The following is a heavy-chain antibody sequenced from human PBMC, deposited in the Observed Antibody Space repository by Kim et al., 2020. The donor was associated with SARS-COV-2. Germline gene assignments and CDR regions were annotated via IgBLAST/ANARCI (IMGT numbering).Heavy chain of an antibody. CDR3: ASELEGGPYDY. D-gene: IGHD1-1*01. Sequence: GGSLRLSCASSGFIFSDYSMHWVRQAPGKGLEWVSSISRDSNYIYYTDSVKGRFTISRDNARNSLFLQMNSLRAEDTATYYGASELEGGPYDYWGQGTLVTVSS. CDR1: GFIFSDYS. J-gene: IGHJ4*02. CDR2: ISRDSNYI. V-gene: IGHV3-21*01.